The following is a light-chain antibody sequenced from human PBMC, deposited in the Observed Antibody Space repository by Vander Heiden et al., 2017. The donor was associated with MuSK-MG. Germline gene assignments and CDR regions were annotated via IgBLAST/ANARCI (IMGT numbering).Light chain of an antibody. CDR3: QQDDNQPQT. V-gene: IGKV4-1*01. CDR2: CAS. Sequence: DIVMTQSPDYLAVSLGERANIDCKSSQSVLYSSNNKNYLAWYQQKPGQPPKLLIYCASTRESGVPYRFSGSGSGTDFTLTISSLQAEDVAVYYCQQDDNQPQTFGQGTKVEIK. J-gene: IGKJ1*01. CDR1: QSVLYSSNNKNY.